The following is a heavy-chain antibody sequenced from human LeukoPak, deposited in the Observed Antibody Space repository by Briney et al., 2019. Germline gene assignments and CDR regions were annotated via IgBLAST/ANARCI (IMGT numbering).Heavy chain of an antibody. CDR1: GGSISSYY. D-gene: IGHD5-18*01. V-gene: IGHV4-59*01. J-gene: IGHJ6*03. CDR3: AREGVGYPYDYYYYMDV. CDR2: IYYSGST. Sequence: PSETLSLTCTVSGGSISSYYWSWIRQPPGKGLEWIGYIYYSGSTNYNPSLKSRVTISVDTSKNQFSPKLSSVTAADTAVYYCAREGVGYPYDYYYYMDVWGKGTTVTVSS.